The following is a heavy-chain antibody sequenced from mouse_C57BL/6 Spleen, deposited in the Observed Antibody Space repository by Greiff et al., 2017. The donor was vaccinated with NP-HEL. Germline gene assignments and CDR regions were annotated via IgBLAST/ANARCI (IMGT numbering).Heavy chain of an antibody. CDR1: GYTFTDYE. CDR2: IDPETGGT. CDR3: TSYYAMDY. Sequence: QVHVKQSGAELVRPGASVTLSCKASGYTFTDYEMHWVKQTPVHGLEWIGAIDPETGGTAYNQKFKGKAILTADKSSSTAYMELRSLTSEDSAVYYCTSYYAMDYWGQGTSVTVSS. J-gene: IGHJ4*01. V-gene: IGHV1-15*01.